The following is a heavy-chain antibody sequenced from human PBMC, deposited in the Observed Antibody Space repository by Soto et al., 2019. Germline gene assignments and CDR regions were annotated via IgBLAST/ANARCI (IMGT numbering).Heavy chain of an antibody. Sequence: QVQLQELGPGLVKPSETLSLICTVSGGSISSHYWSWIRLPPGKGLEWIGYVYYSGSTNYNPSLKSRVTISVDTSKNQFSLKLSSVTAADTAVYHCARGDYSDSSGLYFDYWGQGTLVTVSS. D-gene: IGHD3-22*01. J-gene: IGHJ4*02. CDR3: ARGDYSDSSGLYFDY. CDR2: VYYSGST. CDR1: GGSISSHY. V-gene: IGHV4-59*11.